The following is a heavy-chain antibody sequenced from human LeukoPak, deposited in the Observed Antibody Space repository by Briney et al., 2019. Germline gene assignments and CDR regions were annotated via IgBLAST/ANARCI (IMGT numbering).Heavy chain of an antibody. J-gene: IGHJ6*03. Sequence: GGSLRLSCAASGFTFSSYGMHWVRQAPGKGLEWVAFIRYDGSNKYYADSVKGRFTISRDNSKNTLYLQMNSLRAEDTAVYYCAKAGLLYINYHYYYMDVWGKGTTVTVSS. V-gene: IGHV3-30*02. CDR3: AKAGLLYINYHYYYMDV. D-gene: IGHD2-2*02. CDR1: GFTFSSYG. CDR2: IRYDGSNK.